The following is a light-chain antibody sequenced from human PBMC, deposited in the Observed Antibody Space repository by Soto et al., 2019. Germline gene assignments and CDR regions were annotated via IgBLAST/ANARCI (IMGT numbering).Light chain of an antibody. J-gene: IGKJ4*01. CDR1: QSISNF. V-gene: IGKV3-11*01. CDR3: HQRSNWPPFT. CDR2: DAS. Sequence: EIVLTQSPATLSLSPGERATLSCRASQSISNFLAWYQQKPGQAPRLLIYDASKRATDIPDRFIGSGSGTDFTLTINSLEPEDFAVYYCHQRSNWPPFTFGGVTKVEI.